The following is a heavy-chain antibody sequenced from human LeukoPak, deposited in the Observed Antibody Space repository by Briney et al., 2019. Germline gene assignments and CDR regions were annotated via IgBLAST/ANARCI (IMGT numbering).Heavy chain of an antibody. V-gene: IGHV4-59*08. J-gene: IGHJ3*02. Sequence: SETLSLTCTVSAGSITSDYWSWVRQPPGKGLEWIGNIHYTGRTSYTASLKSRGTISVDTSNNQFSLKLSSVTAADTAVYYCARITDRTIFGEIMHGFDIWGQGTPVTVSS. CDR3: ARITDRTIFGEIMHGFDI. D-gene: IGHD3-3*01. CDR2: IHYTGRT. CDR1: AGSITSDY.